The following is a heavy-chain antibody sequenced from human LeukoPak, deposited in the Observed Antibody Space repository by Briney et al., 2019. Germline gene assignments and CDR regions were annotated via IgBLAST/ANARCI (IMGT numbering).Heavy chain of an antibody. Sequence: GGSLRLSCSASGFTLSSSPMHWVRRAPGKGLEWVSAISGSGGSTYYADSVKGRFTISRDNSKNTLYLQMNSLRAEDTAVYYCAKEGSDYWGQGTLVTVSS. CDR3: AKEGSDY. V-gene: IGHV3-23*01. J-gene: IGHJ4*02. D-gene: IGHD3-10*01. CDR1: GFTLSSSP. CDR2: ISGSGGST.